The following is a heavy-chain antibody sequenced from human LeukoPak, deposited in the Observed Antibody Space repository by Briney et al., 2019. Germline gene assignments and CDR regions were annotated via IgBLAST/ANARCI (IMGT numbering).Heavy chain of an antibody. CDR3: ARYEGGIGGDILTGYYPLLY. CDR2: ISSSSSYI. V-gene: IGHV3-21*01. D-gene: IGHD3-9*01. J-gene: IGHJ4*02. Sequence: NTGGSLRLSCAASGFTFSSYSMNWVRQAPGKGLEWVSSISSSSSYIYYADSVKGRFTISRDNAKNSLYLQMNSLRAEDTAVYYCARYEGGIGGDILTGYYPLLYWGQGTLVTVSS. CDR1: GFTFSSYS.